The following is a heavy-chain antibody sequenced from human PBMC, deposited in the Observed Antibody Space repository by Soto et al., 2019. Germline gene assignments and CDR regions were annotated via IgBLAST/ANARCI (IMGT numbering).Heavy chain of an antibody. Sequence: KTSETLSLTCTVSGGSISSGGYYWSWIRQHPGKGLEWIGYIYYSGSTYYNPSLKSRVTISVDTSKNQFSLKLSSVTAADTAVYYCARARPLNDYDFWSGYRSRHNDAFDIWGQGTMVTVSS. CDR2: IYYSGST. CDR3: ARARPLNDYDFWSGYRSRHNDAFDI. J-gene: IGHJ3*02. V-gene: IGHV4-31*03. D-gene: IGHD3-3*01. CDR1: GGSISSGGYY.